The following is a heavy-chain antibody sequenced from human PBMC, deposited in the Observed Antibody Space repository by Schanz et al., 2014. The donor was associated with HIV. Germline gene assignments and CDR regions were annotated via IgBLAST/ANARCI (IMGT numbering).Heavy chain of an antibody. CDR3: ARLRGFLWFGDHPYSFDY. CDR1: GFSFSDYH. J-gene: IGHJ4*02. CDR2: LSGSGSNI. Sequence: QVQLVESGGDLVKPGGSLRLSCTASGFSFSDYHMSWIRQAPGKGLEWVSSLSGSGSNIYYADSVKGRFTISRDNGKNSLFLQMNSLRAEDTAVYYCARLRGFLWFGDHPYSFDYRGQGTLVTVSS. V-gene: IGHV3-11*01. D-gene: IGHD3-10*01.